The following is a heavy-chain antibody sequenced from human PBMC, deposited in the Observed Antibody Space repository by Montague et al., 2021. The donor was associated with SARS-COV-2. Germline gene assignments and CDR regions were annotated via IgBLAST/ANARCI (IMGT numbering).Heavy chain of an antibody. V-gene: IGHV4-59*08. CDR3: AGGSRWALEV. Sequence: SETLSLTCSVSGGSISGYYWSWIRQPPGKGLEWIGYIYYSGSINYNPSLKSRLTISVDTSKNQFSLKLSSVTAADTAVYYCAGGSRWALEVWGQGTTVTVSS. J-gene: IGHJ6*02. CDR2: IYYSGSI. D-gene: IGHD1-26*01. CDR1: GGSISGYY.